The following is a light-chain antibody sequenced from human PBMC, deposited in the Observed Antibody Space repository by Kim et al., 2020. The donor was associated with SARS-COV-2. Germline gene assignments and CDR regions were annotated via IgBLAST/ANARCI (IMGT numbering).Light chain of an antibody. J-gene: IGLJ1*01. CDR3: QAYDSSLSGYV. Sequence: RGTTSCTGSSANIGACYDVHWYQQLPGTAPKLLVYGNRNRPSGVPDRFSGSKSGTSASLAITGLQAEDEADYYCQAYDSSLSGYVFGTGTKVTVL. CDR1: SANIGACYD. CDR2: GNR. V-gene: IGLV1-40*01.